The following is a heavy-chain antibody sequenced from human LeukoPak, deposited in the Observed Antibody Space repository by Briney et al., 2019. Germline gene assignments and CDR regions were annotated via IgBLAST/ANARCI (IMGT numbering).Heavy chain of an antibody. J-gene: IGHJ4*02. CDR1: GFTVSSNY. D-gene: IGHD5-18*01. Sequence: GGSLRLSCAASGFTVSSNYMSWVRRAPGKGLEWVSVIYSGGSAYYADSVKGRFTISRDNSKNTLYLQMNSLRAEDTAVYYCARGRGYSLNFDYWGQGTLVTVSS. V-gene: IGHV3-66*01. CDR2: IYSGGSA. CDR3: ARGRGYSLNFDY.